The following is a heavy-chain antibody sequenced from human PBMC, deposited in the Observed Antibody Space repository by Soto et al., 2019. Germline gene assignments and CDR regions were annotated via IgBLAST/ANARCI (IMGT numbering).Heavy chain of an antibody. D-gene: IGHD3-22*01. CDR2: INQDGSKK. CDR3: ARDVAAVYYNNSNYGGLLEF. Sequence: VGSLRLSCASSVFTLSSYWMNCVRHSPGKWLEWVASINQDGSKKYYVESVKGRFTISRDDAKNSLYLQMNSLRADDTAFYYCARDVAAVYYNNSNYGGLLEFWGQGTLVSVSS. V-gene: IGHV3-7*01. J-gene: IGHJ4*02. CDR1: VFTLSSYW.